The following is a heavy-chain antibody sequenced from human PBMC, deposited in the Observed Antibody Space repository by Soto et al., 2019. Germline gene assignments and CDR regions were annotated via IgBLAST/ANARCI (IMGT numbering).Heavy chain of an antibody. V-gene: IGHV3-30*18. CDR3: EKEGRKWITYYYSGMDV. D-gene: IGHD3-16*01. CDR1: GVIFSSYC. Sequence: PGESXRLSCSSSGVIFSSYCRRWFRQVPGQGPEWVAVISYDGSKETYADSVKGRFTISRDNSKNTLYLQMNSLRVEDTALYYCEKEGRKWITYYYSGMDVWGQGTSVTVSS. J-gene: IGHJ6*02. CDR2: ISYDGSKE.